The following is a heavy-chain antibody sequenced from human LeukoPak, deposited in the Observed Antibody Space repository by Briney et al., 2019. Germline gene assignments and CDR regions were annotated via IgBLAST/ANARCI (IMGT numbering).Heavy chain of an antibody. D-gene: IGHD2-2*01. CDR1: GFTFTNYW. CDR2: IYPGDSDT. CDR3: ARRGYCSSTSCSNVPCDY. J-gene: IGHJ4*02. V-gene: IGHV5-51*01. Sequence: GESLKISCKGSGFTFTNYWIAWVRQMPGKGLEWMGIIYPGDSDTRYSPSFQGQVTISADKSISTAYLQWSSLKASDTAMYYCARRGYCSSTSCSNVPCDYWGQRTVVTVSS.